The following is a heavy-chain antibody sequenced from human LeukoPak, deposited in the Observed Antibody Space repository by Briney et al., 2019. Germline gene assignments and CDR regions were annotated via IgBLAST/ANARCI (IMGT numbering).Heavy chain of an antibody. J-gene: IGHJ4*02. CDR3: PTGLSVWGSYRPLDY. V-gene: IGHV3-15*01. CDR1: GFTFSNAW. D-gene: IGHD3-16*02. CDR2: IQSKTDGGTR. Sequence: PGGSLRLSCAASGFTFSNAWMSWVRQAPGKGLEWVGRIQSKTDGGTRDYAAPVKGRFTISRDDSKSTLYLQMNSLKTEDTAVYYCPTGLSVWGSYRPLDYWGQGTLVTVSS.